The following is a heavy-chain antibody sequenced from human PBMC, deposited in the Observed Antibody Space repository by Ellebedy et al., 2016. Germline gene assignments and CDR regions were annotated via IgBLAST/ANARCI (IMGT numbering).Heavy chain of an antibody. CDR1: GFSLDTNRVV. V-gene: IGHV2-5*01. Sequence: SGPTLVKPTQTLTLTCTFSGFSLDTNRVVVGWVRQPPGKAPEWLTFIYGNDDKRYSPSLRTRLTIAKDTSKNQVVLTMTNMDPVDTATYYCVHRTVITSVDYWGQGTLVTISS. J-gene: IGHJ4*02. CDR3: VHRTVITSVDY. CDR2: IYGNDDK. D-gene: IGHD2/OR15-2a*01.